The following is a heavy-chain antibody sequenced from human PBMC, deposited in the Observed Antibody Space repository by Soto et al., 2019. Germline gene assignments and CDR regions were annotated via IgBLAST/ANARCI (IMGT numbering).Heavy chain of an antibody. Sequence: QVQLVQSGAEVKKPGASVKVSCKASGYTFTSYDINWVRQATGQGLEWMGWMNPNSGNTGYAQKFQGRVTMTRNTSISTAYMELSSLSSEDTAVYYCARRGYCSSTSCPGAFDIWGQGTMVTVSS. J-gene: IGHJ3*02. CDR2: MNPNSGNT. V-gene: IGHV1-8*01. CDR3: ARRGYCSSTSCPGAFDI. D-gene: IGHD2-2*01. CDR1: GYTFTSYD.